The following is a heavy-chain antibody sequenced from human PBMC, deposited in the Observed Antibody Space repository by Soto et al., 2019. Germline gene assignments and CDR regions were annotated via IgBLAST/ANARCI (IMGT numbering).Heavy chain of an antibody. V-gene: IGHV1-69*06. J-gene: IGHJ6*02. CDR2: IIPIFGTA. CDR1: GGTFSSYA. D-gene: IGHD3-9*01. Sequence: SVKVSCKASGGTFSSYAISWVRQAPGQGLEWMGGIIPIFGTANYAQKFQGRVTITADKSTSTAYMELSSLRYEDTAVYYCARGGYDILTGYYYYNGMDAWAQGTTVSVSS. CDR3: ARGGYDILTGYYYYNGMDA.